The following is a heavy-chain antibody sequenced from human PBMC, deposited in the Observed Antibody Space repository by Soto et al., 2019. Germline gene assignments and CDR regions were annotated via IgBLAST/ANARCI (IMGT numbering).Heavy chain of an antibody. CDR2: ISYDGSNK. V-gene: IGHV3-30-3*01. Sequence: GGSLRLSCAASGFTFSSYAMHWVRQAPGKGLEWVAVISYDGSNKYYADSVKGRFTISRDNSKNTLYLQMNSLRAEDTAVYYCARAWRAIFGVVNPNFDYWGQGTLVTVSS. CDR1: GFTFSSYA. D-gene: IGHD3-3*01. CDR3: ARAWRAIFGVVNPNFDY. J-gene: IGHJ4*02.